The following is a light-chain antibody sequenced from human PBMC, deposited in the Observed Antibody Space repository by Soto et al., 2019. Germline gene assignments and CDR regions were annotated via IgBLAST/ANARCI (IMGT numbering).Light chain of an antibody. V-gene: IGKV3-20*01. CDR2: TAS. CDR1: QSFTSSY. Sequence: EIVLTQSPGTLSLSPGERATLSCRANQSFTSSYFSWFQQKPGQAPRLLIYTASTSATVIPNRFSGSGSGTVFTLTISRLSPEDFVFYYCQHYDSLPRTFGQGTKL. J-gene: IGKJ2*02. CDR3: QHYDSLPRT.